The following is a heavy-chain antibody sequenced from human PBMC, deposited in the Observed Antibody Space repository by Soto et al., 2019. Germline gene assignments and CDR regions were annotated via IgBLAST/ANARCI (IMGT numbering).Heavy chain of an antibody. CDR3: ARDWYCSGGSCYDCFDP. CDR2: ISAYNDNT. Sequence: ASEKVSCKASGYSFTSYGISWVRQAPGQGLEWIGWISAYNDNTRYAQKFQGRVTMNTDTSTSTAYMEVRSLRSDDTAVYCCARDWYCSGGSCYDCFDPWGQGTLVTVSS. CDR1: GYSFTSYG. J-gene: IGHJ5*02. D-gene: IGHD2-15*01. V-gene: IGHV1-18*01.